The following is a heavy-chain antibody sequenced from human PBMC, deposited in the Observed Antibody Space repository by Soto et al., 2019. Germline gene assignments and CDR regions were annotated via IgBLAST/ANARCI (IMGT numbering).Heavy chain of an antibody. CDR1: GFTFSSYA. CDR2: ISGSGGST. V-gene: IGHV3-23*01. D-gene: IGHD6-19*01. J-gene: IGHJ3*02. CDR3: VRKIAVVGPDAFDM. Sequence: GGSLRLSCAASGFTFSSYAMSWVRQAPGKGLEWVSAISGSGGSTYYADSVKGRFTISRDNSKNTLYLQMNSLRVEDSAVYYCVRKIAVVGPDAFDMWGQGTMVTVSS.